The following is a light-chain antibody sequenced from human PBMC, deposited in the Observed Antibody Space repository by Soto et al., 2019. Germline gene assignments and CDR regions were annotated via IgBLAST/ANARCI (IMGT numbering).Light chain of an antibody. J-gene: IGLJ3*02. Sequence: QSALTQPASVSGSPGQSITISCTGTSGDVGGYNYVSWFQQHPGRAPKLIIYEVSNRPSGVSNRFSGSKSGNKASLTISRLQAEDEADYYCNSYASTSTGVFGGGTKLTVL. CDR3: NSYASTSTGV. V-gene: IGLV2-14*01. CDR2: EVS. CDR1: SGDVGGYNY.